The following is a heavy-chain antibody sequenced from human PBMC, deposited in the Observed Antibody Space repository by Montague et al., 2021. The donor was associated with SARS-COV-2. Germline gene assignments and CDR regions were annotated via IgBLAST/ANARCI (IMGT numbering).Heavy chain of an antibody. D-gene: IGHD3-16*01. J-gene: IGHJ6*02. CDR2: IHHTGST. CDR3: ARGGRQLRFGLDV. Sequence: SETLSLTCAVYGGSFSGYYWSWIRQPPGKGLEWIGQIHHTGSTIYKPSLKSRVTISEDTSKNQFSLKMTSVTAADTAVYYCARGGRQLRFGLDVWGQGTTVTVSS. CDR1: GGSFSGYY. V-gene: IGHV4-34*01.